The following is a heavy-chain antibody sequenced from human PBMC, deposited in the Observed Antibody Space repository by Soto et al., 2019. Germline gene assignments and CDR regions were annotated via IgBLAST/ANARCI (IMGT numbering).Heavy chain of an antibody. D-gene: IGHD3-10*01. Sequence: PSETLSLTCAVSGGSMSTGGHSWSWIRQSPGEGLEWIGCIYATGKTYYNPSLKSRVTISVDTSKNQFSLNVTSVTAADTAVYYCARAPPGPSPRWDVWGQGTTVTVSS. V-gene: IGHV4-30-2*06. J-gene: IGHJ6*02. CDR3: ARAPPGPSPRWDV. CDR2: IYATGKT. CDR1: GGSMSTGGHS.